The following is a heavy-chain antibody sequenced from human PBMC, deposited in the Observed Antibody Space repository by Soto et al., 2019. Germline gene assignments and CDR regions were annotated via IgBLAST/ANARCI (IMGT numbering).Heavy chain of an antibody. Sequence: PGGSLRLSCAAPGFIFNNYAINWVRQVPGKGLEWVSGISGRGGNTFYADSMKGRFTISRDNSKNTVYLQMTNLRVEDTAIYYCAKPSHSCDYAGSFDSWGQGTLVTVSS. D-gene: IGHD4-17*01. CDR1: GFIFNNYA. CDR3: AKPSHSCDYAGSFDS. V-gene: IGHV3-23*01. CDR2: ISGRGGNT. J-gene: IGHJ4*02.